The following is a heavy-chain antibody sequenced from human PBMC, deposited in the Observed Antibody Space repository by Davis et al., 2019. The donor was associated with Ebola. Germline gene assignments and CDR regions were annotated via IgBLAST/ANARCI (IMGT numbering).Heavy chain of an antibody. CDR1: GGSISSYY. CDR3: ARAPKVQYYFDY. J-gene: IGHJ4*02. Sequence: GSLRLSCTVSGGSISSYYWSWIRQPPGKGLEWIGYIYYSGSTNYNPSLKSRVTISVDKSKNQFSLKLSSVTAADTAVYYCARAPKVQYYFDYWGQGTLVTVSS. V-gene: IGHV4-59*12. CDR2: IYYSGST.